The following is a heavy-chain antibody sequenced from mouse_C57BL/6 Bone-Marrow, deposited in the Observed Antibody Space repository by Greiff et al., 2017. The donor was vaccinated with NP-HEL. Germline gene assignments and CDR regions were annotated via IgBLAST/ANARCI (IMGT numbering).Heavy chain of an antibody. CDR3: ARGRKRLGFDY. CDR1: GFTFSDYG. Sequence: EVHLVESGGGLVKPGGSLKLSCAASGFTFSDYGMHWVRQAPEKGLEWVAYISSGSSTIYYAATVKGRFTISRDNAKNTLFLQMTSLRSEDTAMYYCARGRKRLGFDYWGQGTTLTVSS. CDR2: ISSGSSTI. D-gene: IGHD4-1*01. J-gene: IGHJ2*01. V-gene: IGHV5-17*01.